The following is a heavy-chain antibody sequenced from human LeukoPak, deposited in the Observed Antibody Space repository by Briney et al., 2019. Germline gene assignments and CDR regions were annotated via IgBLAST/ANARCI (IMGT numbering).Heavy chain of an antibody. CDR2: INHSGST. V-gene: IGHV4-34*01. CDR3: ARGVAVAGTEGLNH. J-gene: IGHJ5*02. Sequence: NPSETLSLTCAVYGGSFSGYYWSWIRQPPGKGLEWIGEINHSGSTNYNPSLKSRVTISVDTSKNQFSLKLSSVTAADTAVYYCARGVAVAGTEGLNHWGQGTLVTVSS. CDR1: GGSFSGYY. D-gene: IGHD6-19*01.